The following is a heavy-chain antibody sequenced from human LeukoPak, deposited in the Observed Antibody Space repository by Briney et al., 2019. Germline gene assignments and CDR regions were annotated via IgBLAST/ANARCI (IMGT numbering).Heavy chain of an antibody. CDR1: GFTFSGNS. CDR3: ARDGLRDSGTYVDH. D-gene: IGHD3-10*01. V-gene: IGHV3-30-3*01. CDR2: ISYDGSKK. J-gene: IGHJ4*02. Sequence: PGGSLRLSCAASGFTFSGNSMHWVRQAPGKGLEWVAVISYDGSKKYYADSVKGRFTLSRDNSKNTLYLQMNSLRVEDTAVYYCARDGLRDSGTYVDHWGQGTLVTVSS.